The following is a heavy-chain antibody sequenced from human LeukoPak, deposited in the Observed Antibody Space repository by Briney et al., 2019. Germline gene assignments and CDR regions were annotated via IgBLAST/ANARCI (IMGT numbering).Heavy chain of an antibody. Sequence: PGGSLRLSCAASGFTFSNYETNWVRQAPGKGLEWVSYISTSGSNIYYADSVKGRFTISRDNGKSSLYLQMNSLRAEDTAVYYCARGVYDSSGYYQYWGQGTLVTVSS. V-gene: IGHV3-48*03. J-gene: IGHJ4*02. CDR1: GFTFSNYE. CDR3: ARGVYDSSGYYQY. CDR2: ISTSGSNI. D-gene: IGHD3-22*01.